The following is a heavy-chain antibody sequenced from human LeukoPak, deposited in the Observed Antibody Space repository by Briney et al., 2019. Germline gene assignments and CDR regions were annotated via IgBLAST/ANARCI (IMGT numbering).Heavy chain of an antibody. CDR2: IKQDGSEK. Sequence: GGSLRLSCVASGFTFSGYWMTWVRQAPGKGLEWVANIKQDGSEKYYVDSVKGRFTSSRDNAKNSLYLQMNSLRAEDTAIYYCAKDPGYYGSGSFLNWGQGTLVTVSS. CDR3: AKDPGYYGSGSFLN. CDR1: GFTFSGYW. V-gene: IGHV3-7*01. J-gene: IGHJ4*02. D-gene: IGHD3-10*01.